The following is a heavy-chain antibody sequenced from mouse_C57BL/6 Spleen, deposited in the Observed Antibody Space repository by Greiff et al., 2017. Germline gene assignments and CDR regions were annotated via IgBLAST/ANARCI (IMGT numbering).Heavy chain of an antibody. CDR3: ARWDLYYSNYDAMDY. CDR1: GYTFTSYD. D-gene: IGHD2-5*01. CDR2: IYPSDGST. V-gene: IGHV1-85*01. Sequence: VQLQQSGPELVKPGASVKLSCKASGYTFTSYDINWVKQRPGPGLEWIGWIYPSDGSTKYNETFKGKATLTVDTSSSTAYMEPHSLTSEYSAVYFCARWDLYYSNYDAMDYWGQGTSVTVSS. J-gene: IGHJ4*01.